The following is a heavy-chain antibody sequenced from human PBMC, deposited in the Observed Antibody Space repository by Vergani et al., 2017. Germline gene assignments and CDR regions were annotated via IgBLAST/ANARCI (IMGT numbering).Heavy chain of an antibody. D-gene: IGHD6-6*01. CDR2: IKQDGSEK. CDR1: GFTFSSYW. V-gene: IGHV3-7*01. J-gene: IGHJ5*02. Sequence: EVQLVESGGGLVQPGGSLRLSCAASGFTFSSYWMSWVRQAPGKGLEWVANIKQDGSEKYYVDSVKGRFTISRDNAKNSLYLQMNSLRAEDTAVYYCASLAARRLFDPWGQGTLVTVSS. CDR3: ASLAARRLFDP.